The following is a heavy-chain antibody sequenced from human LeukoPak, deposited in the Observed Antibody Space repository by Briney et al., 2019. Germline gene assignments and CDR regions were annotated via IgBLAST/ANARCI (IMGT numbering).Heavy chain of an antibody. CDR2: INHNGNVN. D-gene: IGHD3-16*01. J-gene: IGHJ6*02. V-gene: IGHV3-7*03. CDR3: ARGGGLDV. CDR1: GFSFSSYW. Sequence: GGSLRLSCAASGFSFSSYWMNWARQAPGKGLEWVASINHNGNVNYCVDSVKGRFTISRDNAKNSLYLQMSNLRAEDTAVYFCARGGGLDVWGQGATVTVSS.